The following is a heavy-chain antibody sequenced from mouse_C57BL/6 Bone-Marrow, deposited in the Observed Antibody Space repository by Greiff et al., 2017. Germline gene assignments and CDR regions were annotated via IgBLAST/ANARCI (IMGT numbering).Heavy chain of an antibody. J-gene: IGHJ4*01. CDR2: IYPGDGDT. CDR3: ARSGGNAMDY. Sequence: QVQLQQSGPELVKPGASVKISCKASGYAFSSSWMNWVKQRPGKGLEWIGRIYPGDGDTKYNGKFKGKATLTADKSSSTAYMQLSSLTSEDSAVYFCARSGGNAMDYWGQGTSVTVSS. D-gene: IGHD3-1*01. CDR1: GYAFSSSW. V-gene: IGHV1-82*01.